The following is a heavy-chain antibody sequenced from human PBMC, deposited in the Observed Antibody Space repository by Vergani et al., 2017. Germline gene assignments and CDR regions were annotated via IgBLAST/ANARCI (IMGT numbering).Heavy chain of an antibody. J-gene: IGHJ5*02. Sequence: QVQLVQSGAEVKKPGASVKVSCKASGYTFTSYYMHWVRQAPGQGLEWMGIINPSGGSTSYAQKFQGRVTMTRDTSTSTVYMELSSLRSEDTAVYYCARDRRDFSSTSCYGGGRNWFDPWGQGTLVTVSS. CDR2: INPSGGST. CDR1: GYTFTSYY. V-gene: IGHV1-46*01. D-gene: IGHD2-2*01. CDR3: ARDRRDFSSTSCYGGGRNWFDP.